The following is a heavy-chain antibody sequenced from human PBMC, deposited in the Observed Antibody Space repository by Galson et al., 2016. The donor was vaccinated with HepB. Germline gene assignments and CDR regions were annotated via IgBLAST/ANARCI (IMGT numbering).Heavy chain of an antibody. CDR3: AKDLGISMIVVAPGFDY. V-gene: IGHV3-23*01. Sequence: SLRLSCAASGFTFTTYWMGWVRQAPGKGLEWVSGISGSGDSTYYADSVKGRFTISRDNSKNTLYLQMNSLRGEDTAVYYCAKDLGISMIVVAPGFDYWGQGTLVTVSS. D-gene: IGHD3-22*01. CDR2: ISGSGDST. J-gene: IGHJ4*02. CDR1: GFTFTTYW.